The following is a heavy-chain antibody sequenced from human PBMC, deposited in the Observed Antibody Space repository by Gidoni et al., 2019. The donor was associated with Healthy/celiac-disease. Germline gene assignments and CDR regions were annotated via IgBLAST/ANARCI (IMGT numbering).Heavy chain of an antibody. CDR2: ISSSGSTI. CDR3: ARVNNGDYFDY. Sequence: QVQLVESGGGLVKPGGSLRLSCAASGFTFNVYYMSWIHQAPGKGLEWVSYISSSGSTIYADSVKGRFIISRDNAKNSLYLQMNSLRAEDTAVYYCARVNNGDYFDYWGQGSLVTVSS. J-gene: IGHJ4*02. CDR1: GFTFNVYY. D-gene: IGHD4-17*01. V-gene: IGHV3-11*01.